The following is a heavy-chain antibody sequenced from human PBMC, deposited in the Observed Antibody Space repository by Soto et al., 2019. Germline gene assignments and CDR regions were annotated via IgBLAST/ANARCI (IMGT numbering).Heavy chain of an antibody. CDR2: ISSSGSTK. CDR1: GSSFISYE. D-gene: IGHD3-22*01. J-gene: IGHJ4*02. CDR3: SSTAKYYYDRSGTLGRIDY. Sequence: GGSLRLSCEDSGSSFISYEMNWVRQAPGKGLEWLAYISSSGSTKHYADSVKGRFAISRDNAKQSVYLQMNSLRAEDTAVYYCSSTAKYYYDRSGTLGRIDYWGQGTLVTVSS. V-gene: IGHV3-48*03.